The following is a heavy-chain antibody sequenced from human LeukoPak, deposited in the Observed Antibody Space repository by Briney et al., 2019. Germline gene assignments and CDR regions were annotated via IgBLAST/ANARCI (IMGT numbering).Heavy chain of an antibody. Sequence: AXXKVSCKASGYTFTSYYMHWVRQAPGQGLEWMGIINPSGGSTSYAQKFQGRVTMTRDTSTSTVYMELSSLRSEDTAVYYCARADPLYIVLMVYATHLDYWGQGTLVTVSS. V-gene: IGHV1-46*01. CDR3: ARADPLYIVLMVYATHLDY. CDR2: INPSGGST. J-gene: IGHJ4*02. D-gene: IGHD2-8*01. CDR1: GYTFTSYY.